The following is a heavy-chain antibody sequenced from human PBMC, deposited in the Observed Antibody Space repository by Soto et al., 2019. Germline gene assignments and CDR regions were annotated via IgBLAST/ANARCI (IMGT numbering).Heavy chain of an antibody. CDR2: IYYSGST. Sequence: SETLSLTCTFSCGSISSGGYYWSWIRQHPGKGLEWIGYIYYSGSTYYNPSLKSRVTISVDTSKNQFSLKLSSVTAADTAVYYCARAPRAVTFGGVIVIPPSQIDPWGQGTLVTVSS. CDR3: ARAPRAVTFGGVIVIPPSQIDP. V-gene: IGHV4-31*03. D-gene: IGHD3-16*02. CDR1: CGSISSGGYY. J-gene: IGHJ5*02.